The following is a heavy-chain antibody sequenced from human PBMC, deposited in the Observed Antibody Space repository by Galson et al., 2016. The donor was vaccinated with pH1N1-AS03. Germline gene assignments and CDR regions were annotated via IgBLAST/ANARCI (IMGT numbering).Heavy chain of an antibody. CDR2: INADNTDT. Sequence: SVKVSCKASGYTFTNYAVHWVRQAPGQRLEWMGWINADNTDTKYSQKFQDRDTITRDTFATTAYMELSSLRSEDTAVYYCARTNYYHSSGDYWGQGTLVTVSS. CDR3: ARTNYYHSSGDY. J-gene: IGHJ4*02. D-gene: IGHD3-22*01. V-gene: IGHV1-3*01. CDR1: GYTFTNYA.